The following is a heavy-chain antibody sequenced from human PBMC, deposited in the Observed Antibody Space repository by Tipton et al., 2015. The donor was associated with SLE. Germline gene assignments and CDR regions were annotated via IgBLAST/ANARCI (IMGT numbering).Heavy chain of an antibody. CDR1: GFTFSSYS. Sequence: SLRLSCAASGFTFSSYSMNWVRQAPGKGLEWVSYISSSSSTIYYADSVKGRFTISRDNAKNSLYLQMNSLRAEDTAVYYCARGKMGGSGSPGYYYYGMDVWGQGTTVTVSS. J-gene: IGHJ6*02. CDR3: ARGKMGGSGSPGYYYYGMDV. V-gene: IGHV3-48*01. CDR2: ISSSSSTI. D-gene: IGHD3-10*01.